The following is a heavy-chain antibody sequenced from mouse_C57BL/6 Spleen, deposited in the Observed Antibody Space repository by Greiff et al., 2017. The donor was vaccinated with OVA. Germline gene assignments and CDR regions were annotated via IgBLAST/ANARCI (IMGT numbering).Heavy chain of an antibody. V-gene: IGHV1-53*01. Sequence: QVQLQQSGTELVKPGASVKLSCKASGYTFTSYWMHWVKQRPGQGLEWIGNINPSNGGTNYNEKFKSKATLTVDKSSSTAYMQLSSLTSEDSAVYYCARSGYDYDWFAYWGQGTLVTVSA. CDR2: INPSNGGT. CDR1: GYTFTSYW. D-gene: IGHD2-4*01. J-gene: IGHJ3*01. CDR3: ARSGYDYDWFAY.